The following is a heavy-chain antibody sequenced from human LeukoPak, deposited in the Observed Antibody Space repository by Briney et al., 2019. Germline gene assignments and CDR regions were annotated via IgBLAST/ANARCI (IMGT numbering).Heavy chain of an antibody. D-gene: IGHD6-13*01. CDR1: GFTFSSYG. J-gene: IGHJ3*02. CDR2: IRYDGSNK. Sequence: GGSLRLSCAASGFTFSSYGMHWVRQAPGKGLEWVAFIRYDGSNKYYADSVKGRFTISRDNSKNTLYLQMNSLRAEDTAVYYCAKVLPPNSSRGPFDIWGQGTMVTVSS. CDR3: AKVLPPNSSRGPFDI. V-gene: IGHV3-30*02.